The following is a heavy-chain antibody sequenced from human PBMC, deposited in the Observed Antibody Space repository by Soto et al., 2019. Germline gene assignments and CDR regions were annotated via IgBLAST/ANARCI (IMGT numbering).Heavy chain of an antibody. D-gene: IGHD2-21*01. J-gene: IGHJ4*02. CDR3: ARHTLFSPCDS. CDR2: IYSRGST. V-gene: IGHV4-39*01. CDR1: VGAISRNTYY. Sequence: QLQLPESGPGLVKPSQTLSLTCTGSVGAISRNTYYWGWIRRSPGKGLEWIGSIYSRGSTYYNPSLKVRVTISVATSKSQFSLRLSSVTAAATAVYYCARHTLFSPCDSWGQGTLVTVSS.